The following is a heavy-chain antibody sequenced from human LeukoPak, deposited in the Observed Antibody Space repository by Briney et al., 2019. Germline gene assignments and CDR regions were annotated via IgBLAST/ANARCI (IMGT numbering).Heavy chain of an antibody. CDR2: ISPTSSYI. J-gene: IGHJ4*02. D-gene: IGHD2-8*02. CDR3: ATYRQVLLPFES. V-gene: IGHV3-21*04. CDR1: EFTFSSYA. Sequence: GGSLRLSCAASEFTFSSYAMTWVRQAPGKGLEWVSLISPTSSYIYYAASVKGRFTISRDNSKITLSLQMNSLRAEDTAIYYCATYRQVLLPFESWGQGTLVTVSS.